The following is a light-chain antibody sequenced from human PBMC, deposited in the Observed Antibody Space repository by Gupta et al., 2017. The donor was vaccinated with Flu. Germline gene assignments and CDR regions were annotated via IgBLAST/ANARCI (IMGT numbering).Light chain of an antibody. V-gene: IGKV3D-15*01. CDR3: QQYNNWNA. CDR2: GAS. J-gene: IGKJ3*01. CDR1: QSVSSN. Sequence: EIVMTQSPATLSVSPGERATLSCRASQSVSSNVAWYQQKPGQAPRLLIYGASTRATGMPARFSGSGSGTEFTLTISSLQSEDVAVYYCQQYNNWNAFGPGTKVDIK.